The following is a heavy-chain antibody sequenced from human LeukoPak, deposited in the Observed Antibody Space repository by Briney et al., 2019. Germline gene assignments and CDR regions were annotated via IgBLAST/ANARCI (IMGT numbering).Heavy chain of an antibody. J-gene: IGHJ5*02. Sequence: PSETLSLTCTVSGGSISSYYWSWIRQPPGKGLEWIGYIYYSGSTNYNPSLKSRVTISVDTSKNQFSLKLSSVTAADTAVYYCARGSGAAAGTRVYNWFDPWGQGTLVTVSS. V-gene: IGHV4-59*08. CDR3: ARGSGAAAGTRVYNWFDP. D-gene: IGHD6-13*01. CDR1: GGSISSYY. CDR2: IYYSGST.